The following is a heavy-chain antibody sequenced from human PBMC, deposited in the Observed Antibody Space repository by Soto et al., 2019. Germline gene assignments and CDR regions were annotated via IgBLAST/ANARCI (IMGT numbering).Heavy chain of an antibody. J-gene: IGHJ4*02. CDR3: AKEGPITNWYFDY. Sequence: QVQLVESEGGVVQPGRSLRLSCKASGFTFSNCGMHWVRQAPGKGLEWVTVISYDGNVAYYADSVKGRFTSSRDNSKNTLYLQMNSLRTEDTAVYYCAKEGPITNWYFDYWGQGTLVTVSS. CDR1: GFTFSNCG. D-gene: IGHD1-1*01. CDR2: ISYDGNVA. V-gene: IGHV3-30*18.